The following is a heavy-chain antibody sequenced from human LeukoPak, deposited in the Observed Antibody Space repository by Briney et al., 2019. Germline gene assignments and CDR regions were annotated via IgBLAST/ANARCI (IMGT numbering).Heavy chain of an antibody. V-gene: IGHV4-34*01. J-gene: IGHJ3*02. Sequence: ASETLPLTCTVYGGSFSGYYWTWIRLPPGKGLEWIGEINHSGSTNYNPSLKSRVTISVDTSKNQFSLRLSSVTAADTAVYYCTRLGFDSSGIGAYAFDIWGQGTMVTVSS. CDR1: GGSFSGYY. D-gene: IGHD3-22*01. CDR2: INHSGST. CDR3: TRLGFDSSGIGAYAFDI.